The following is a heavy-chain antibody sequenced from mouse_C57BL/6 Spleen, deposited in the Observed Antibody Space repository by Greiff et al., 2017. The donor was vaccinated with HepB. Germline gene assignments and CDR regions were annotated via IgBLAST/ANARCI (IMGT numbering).Heavy chain of an antibody. CDR2: ISSGGSYT. J-gene: IGHJ3*01. V-gene: IGHV5-6*01. D-gene: IGHD2-3*01. Sequence: EVQLVESGGDLVKPGGSLKLSCAASGFTFSSYGMSWVRQTPDKRLEWVATISSGGSYTYYPDSVKGRFTISRDNAKNTLYLQMSSLKSEDTAMYYCARQGYDGYPWFAYWGQGTVVTVSA. CDR3: ARQGYDGYPWFAY. CDR1: GFTFSSYG.